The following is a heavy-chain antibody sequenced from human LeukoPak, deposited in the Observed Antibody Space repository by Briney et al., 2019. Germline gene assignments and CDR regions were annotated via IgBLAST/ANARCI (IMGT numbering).Heavy chain of an antibody. J-gene: IGHJ3*02. CDR3: ANYDSSQDAFDI. CDR1: GGTFSSYA. CDR2: IIPILDIA. V-gene: IGHV1-69*04. Sequence: ASVKVSCKASGGTFSSYAISWVRQAPGQGLEWMGMIIPILDIANYAQKFQGRVTITADKSTSTAYMELSSLRSEDTAVYYCANYDSSQDAFDIWGQGTMVTVSS. D-gene: IGHD3-22*01.